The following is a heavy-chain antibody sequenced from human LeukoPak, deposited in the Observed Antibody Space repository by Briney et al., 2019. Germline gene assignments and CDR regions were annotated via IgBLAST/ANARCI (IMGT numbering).Heavy chain of an antibody. V-gene: IGHV3-7*04. Sequence: GGSLRLSCAASGFTFSSYWMSWVRQAPDKGLEWVANINQDASSINYAGSVKGRYTISRDNAKKSLYLQMNSLRAEDTAVYYCARTGYIDEGFDYWGQGTLVTVSS. CDR1: GFTFSSYW. CDR3: ARTGYIDEGFDY. CDR2: INQDASSI. J-gene: IGHJ4*02. D-gene: IGHD1-1*01.